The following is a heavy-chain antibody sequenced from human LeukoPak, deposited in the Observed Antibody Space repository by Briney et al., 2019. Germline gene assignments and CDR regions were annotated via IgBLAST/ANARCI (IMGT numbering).Heavy chain of an antibody. CDR2: ISGSGGST. Sequence: GGSLRLSCAASRFTFSSYALSWVSQAQGKGLEWVSAISGSGGSTYYADSVKGRFTISRDNSKNTLYLQMNSLRAEDTAVYYCAKGRVWELLNPYDYWGQGTLVTVSS. CDR3: AKGRVWELLNPYDY. D-gene: IGHD1-26*01. CDR1: RFTFSSYA. V-gene: IGHV3-23*01. J-gene: IGHJ4*02.